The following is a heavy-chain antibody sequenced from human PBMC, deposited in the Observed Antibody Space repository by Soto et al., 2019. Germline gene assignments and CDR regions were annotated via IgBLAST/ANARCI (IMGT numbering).Heavy chain of an antibody. Sequence: SVKVSCKASGGTFGSDAITWVRQAPGQGLEWVGRIIPIFGTTNYAQNLQGRVTISADKSTLTSYMELHSLTSDDTALYYCARDRTDSGYYTDWLDPWGQGTQVTVSS. D-gene: IGHD3-22*01. CDR3: ARDRTDSGYYTDWLDP. CDR1: GGTFGSDA. CDR2: IIPIFGTT. J-gene: IGHJ5*02. V-gene: IGHV1-69*06.